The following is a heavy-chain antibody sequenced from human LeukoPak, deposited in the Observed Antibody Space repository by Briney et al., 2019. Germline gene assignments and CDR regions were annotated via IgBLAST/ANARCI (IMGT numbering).Heavy chain of an antibody. CDR2: ISSSSSYI. D-gene: IGHD6-13*01. CDR3: ARDHRSSSWTFDY. Sequence: GGSLRLSCAASGFTFSSYSMNWVRQAPGKGLEWVSSISSSSSYIYYADSVKGRSTISRDNAKNSLYLQMNSLRAEDTAVYYCARDHRSSSWTFDYWGQGTLVTVSP. V-gene: IGHV3-21*01. J-gene: IGHJ4*02. CDR1: GFTFSSYS.